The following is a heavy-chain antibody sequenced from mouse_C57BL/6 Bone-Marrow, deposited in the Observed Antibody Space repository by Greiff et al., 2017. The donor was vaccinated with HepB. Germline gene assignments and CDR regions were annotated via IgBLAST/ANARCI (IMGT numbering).Heavy chain of an antibody. J-gene: IGHJ3*01. D-gene: IGHD3-3*01. V-gene: IGHV1-39*01. CDR3: SRLCEGELRDPFAY. CDR2: INPNYGTT. CDR1: GYSFTDYN. Sequence: EVQLQQSGPELVKPGASVKISCKASGYSFTDYNMNWVKQSNGKSLEWIGVINPNYGTTSYNQKFKGKATLTVDKSSSTVYMQLNRLTSEDAAVYYWSRLCEGELRDPFAYWGQGTLVTVSA.